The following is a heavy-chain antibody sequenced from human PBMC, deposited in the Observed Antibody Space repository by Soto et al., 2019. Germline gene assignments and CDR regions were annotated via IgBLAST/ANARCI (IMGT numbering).Heavy chain of an antibody. V-gene: IGHV3-30-3*01. CDR3: ARDHPRYCSGGSCHYFDY. Sequence: PGGSLRLSCAASGFTFRSYAMHWVRQAPGQGLEWVAVISYDGSNKYYADSVKGRFTISRDNSKNTLYLQMNSLRAEDTAVYYCARDHPRYCSGGSCHYFDYWGQGTLVTVSS. J-gene: IGHJ4*02. CDR1: GFTFRSYA. CDR2: ISYDGSNK. D-gene: IGHD2-15*01.